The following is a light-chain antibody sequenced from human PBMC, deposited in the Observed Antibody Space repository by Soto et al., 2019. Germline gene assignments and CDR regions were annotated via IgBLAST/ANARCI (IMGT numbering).Light chain of an antibody. CDR2: WAS. V-gene: IGKV4-1*01. J-gene: IGKJ3*01. Sequence: DIVMTQSPDSLAVSLGERATINCKSSRSVLYSSNNKNSLAWYQQKPGQPPKLLIYWASTRESGVPDRFSGSGSVTDFTLTISSLQAKDVALSYYQQYYRTPFTFGPGTKVDIK. CDR1: RSVLYSSNNKNS. CDR3: QQYYRTPFT.